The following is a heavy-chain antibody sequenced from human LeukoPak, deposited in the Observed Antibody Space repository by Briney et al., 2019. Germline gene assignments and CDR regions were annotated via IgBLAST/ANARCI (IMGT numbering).Heavy chain of an antibody. CDR2: IKPNGGGT. D-gene: IGHD1-26*01. Sequence: ASVKVSCKASGYTFTGYYMHWVRQAPGQGLEWMGWIKPNGGGTNYVQKFQGRVTMTRDTSISTAYMELSRLRSDDTAVYYCARGSIVGATFDYFDYWGQGTLVTVSS. CDR3: ARGSIVGATFDYFDY. V-gene: IGHV1-2*02. CDR1: GYTFTGYY. J-gene: IGHJ4*02.